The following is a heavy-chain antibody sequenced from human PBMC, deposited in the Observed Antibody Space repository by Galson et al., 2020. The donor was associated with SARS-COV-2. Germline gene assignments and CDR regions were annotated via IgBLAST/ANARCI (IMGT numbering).Heavy chain of an antibody. CDR3: ARHGPRIPVAAWLDA. J-gene: IGHJ5*02. Sequence: PSETLSLTCTVSGDSISDNRHYWGWLRQSTGKGLEWIGSIYHRGTTYYNPSLKSRVSISVDTSKNQFSRMVTAVTAADTAVYFCARHGPRIPVAAWLDAWGQGALVTVSS. D-gene: IGHD6-19*01. CDR1: GDSISDNRHY. CDR2: IYHRGTT. V-gene: IGHV4-39*01.